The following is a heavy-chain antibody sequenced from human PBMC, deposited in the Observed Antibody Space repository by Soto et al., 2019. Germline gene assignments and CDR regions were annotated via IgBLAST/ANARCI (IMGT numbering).Heavy chain of an antibody. Sequence: SETLSLTCAVSGASISSGSYYWIWIRQSPGKGLEWIGYTDYSGNTNYNPSLKSRVTISGDTSKNQFSLRLSSVTAADTAVYYCARAVGDPLYYLDYWGQGTLVTVSS. D-gene: IGHD6-19*01. V-gene: IGHV4-61*01. CDR2: TDYSGNT. CDR3: ARAVGDPLYYLDY. J-gene: IGHJ4*02. CDR1: GASISSGSYY.